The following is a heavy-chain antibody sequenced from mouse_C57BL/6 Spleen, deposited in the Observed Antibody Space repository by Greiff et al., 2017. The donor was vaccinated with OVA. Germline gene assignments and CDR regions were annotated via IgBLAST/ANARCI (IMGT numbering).Heavy chain of an antibody. V-gene: IGHV5-4*01. D-gene: IGHD2-1*01. CDR3: ARDGNYPAWFAY. J-gene: IGHJ3*01. CDR2: ISDGGSYT. CDR1: GFTFSSYA. Sequence: EVKLVESGGGLVKPGGSLKLSCAASGFTFSSYAMSWVRQTPEKRLEWVATISDGGSYTYYPDNVKGRFTISRDNAKNNLYLQMSHLKSEDTAMYYCARDGNYPAWFAYWGQGTLVTVSA.